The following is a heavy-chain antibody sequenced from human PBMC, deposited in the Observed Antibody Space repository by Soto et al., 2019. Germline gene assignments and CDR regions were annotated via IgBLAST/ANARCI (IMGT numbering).Heavy chain of an antibody. D-gene: IGHD4-17*01. Sequence: SETLSLTCTVSGGSISSGDYYWSWIRQPPGKGLEWIGYIYYSGSTYYNPSLKSRVTISVDTSKNQFSLKLSSVTAADTAVYYCAGSHRMTTVTTSWFDPWGQGTLVTV. CDR2: IYYSGST. J-gene: IGHJ5*02. CDR3: AGSHRMTTVTTSWFDP. CDR1: GGSISSGDYY. V-gene: IGHV4-30-4*01.